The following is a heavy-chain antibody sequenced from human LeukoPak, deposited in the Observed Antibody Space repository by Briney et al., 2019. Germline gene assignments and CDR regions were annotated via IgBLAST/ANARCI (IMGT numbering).Heavy chain of an antibody. V-gene: IGHV1-8*01. CDR1: GYTFTSYD. J-gene: IGHJ5*02. CDR3: ARGPTYYYDSSGHGGWFDP. Sequence: ASVKVSCKASGYTFTSYDINWVRQATGQGLEWMGWMNPDSGNTGYAQKFQGRVTMTRNTSISTAYMELSSLRSEDTAVYYCARGPTYYYDSSGHGGWFDPWGQGTLVTVSS. CDR2: MNPDSGNT. D-gene: IGHD3-22*01.